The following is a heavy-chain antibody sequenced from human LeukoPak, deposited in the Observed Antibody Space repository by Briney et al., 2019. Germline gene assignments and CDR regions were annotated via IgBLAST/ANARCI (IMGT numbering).Heavy chain of an antibody. CDR1: GFTFSSYA. V-gene: IGHV3-30-3*02. CDR3: AKSPYDH. J-gene: IGHJ4*02. Sequence: GRSLRLSCAASGFTFSSYAMHWVRQAPGKGLEWVAIISYDGSNKYYADSVKGRFTISRDNPKNTLYLQMHSLRAEDTAVYYCAKSPYDHWGQGTLVTVSS. CDR2: ISYDGSNK.